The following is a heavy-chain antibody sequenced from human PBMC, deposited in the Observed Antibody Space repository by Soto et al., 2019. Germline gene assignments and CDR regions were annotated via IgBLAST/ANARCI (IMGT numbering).Heavy chain of an antibody. CDR1: GGSFSGYF. V-gene: IGHV4-34*01. CDR3: QGGDF. D-gene: IGHD3-16*01. Sequence: PXGTLSLTCAVSGGSFSGYFWSWIRQSPAKGLEWMGEINDSGNTDYNPSFKSRLTISVDTSTSQISLRLTSVTAADSAVYYCQGGDFWGQGTRVTVSS. CDR2: INDSGNT. J-gene: IGHJ4*02.